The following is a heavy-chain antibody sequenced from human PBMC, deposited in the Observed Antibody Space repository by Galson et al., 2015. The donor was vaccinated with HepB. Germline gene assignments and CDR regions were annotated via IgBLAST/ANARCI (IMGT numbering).Heavy chain of an antibody. Sequence: TLSLTCAVSGGSISSSNWWSWVRQPPGKGLEWIGEIYHSGSTNYNPSLKSRVTISVDKSKNQFSLKLSFVTAADTAVYYCARDSVAWLLLNRHAFDIWGQGTMVTVSS. J-gene: IGHJ3*02. CDR3: ARDSVAWLLLNRHAFDI. CDR1: GGSISSSNW. D-gene: IGHD3-22*01. V-gene: IGHV4-4*02. CDR2: IYHSGST.